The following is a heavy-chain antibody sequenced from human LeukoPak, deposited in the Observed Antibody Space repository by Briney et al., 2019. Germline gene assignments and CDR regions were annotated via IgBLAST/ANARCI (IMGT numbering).Heavy chain of an antibody. D-gene: IGHD6-19*01. J-gene: IGHJ4*02. CDR2: ISWNSGSI. V-gene: IGHV3-9*01. CDR3: AKDMVAGDSNYYSDY. Sequence: GGSLRLSCAASGFTFDDYAMHWVRQAPGKGLEWVSGISWNSGSIGYADSVKGRFTISRDNAKNSLYLQMNSLRAEDTALYYCAKDMVAGDSNYYSDYWGQGTLVTVSS. CDR1: GFTFDDYA.